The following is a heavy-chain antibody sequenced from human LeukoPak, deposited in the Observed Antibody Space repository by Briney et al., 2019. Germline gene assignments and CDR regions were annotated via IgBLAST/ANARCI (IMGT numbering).Heavy chain of an antibody. CDR2: IYYSVST. CDR1: GGSISSYY. D-gene: IGHD1-7*01. CDR3: ARVPPGTSHFDY. Sequence: SETLSLTCTVSGGSISSYYWSWIRQPPGKGLEWIGYIYYSVSTKYNPSLKSRVTISVYTSKNQFSLKLSSVTAADTAVYYCARVPPGTSHFDYWGQGTLVTVSS. J-gene: IGHJ4*02. V-gene: IGHV4-59*01.